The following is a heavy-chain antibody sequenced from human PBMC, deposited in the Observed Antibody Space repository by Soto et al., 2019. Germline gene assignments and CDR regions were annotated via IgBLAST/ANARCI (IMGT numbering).Heavy chain of an antibody. D-gene: IGHD3-10*01. Sequence: PSETLSLTCTVSGGSISSGDYYWSWIRQPPGKGLEWIGYIYYSGSTYYNPSLKSRVTISVDTSKNQFSLKLSSVTAAGTAVYYCARQYYGSRNFDYWGQGTLVTVSS. CDR1: GGSISSGDYY. CDR3: ARQYYGSRNFDY. CDR2: IYYSGST. J-gene: IGHJ4*02. V-gene: IGHV4-30-4*01.